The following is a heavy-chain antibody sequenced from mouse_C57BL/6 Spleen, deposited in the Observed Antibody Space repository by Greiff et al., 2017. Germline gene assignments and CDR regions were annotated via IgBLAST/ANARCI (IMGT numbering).Heavy chain of an antibody. Sequence: EVKVVESGGDLVKPGGSLKLSCAASGFTFSSYGMSWVRQTPDKRLEWVATISSGGSYTYYPDSVKGRFTISRDNAKNTLYLQMSSLKSEDTAMYYCARRPYYDYDGYFDVWGTGTTVTVSS. J-gene: IGHJ1*03. V-gene: IGHV5-6*02. CDR3: ARRPYYDYDGYFDV. CDR1: GFTFSSYG. D-gene: IGHD2-4*01. CDR2: ISSGGSYT.